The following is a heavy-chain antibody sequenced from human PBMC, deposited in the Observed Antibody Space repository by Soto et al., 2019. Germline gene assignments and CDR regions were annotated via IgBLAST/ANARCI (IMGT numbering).Heavy chain of an antibody. V-gene: IGHV3-23*01. CDR1: GFNFSAYA. D-gene: IGHD3-3*01. J-gene: IGHJ6*02. Sequence: PGGSLRLSCAASGFNFSAYAMNWVRQAPGKGLQWVSGLVGSGGDKNYVDSVRGRFTVSRDNSKNTLYLQMNSLRDEDTAVYYCARSCCNTIFGDNYGKDVWGQGTTVTVSS. CDR3: ARSCCNTIFGDNYGKDV. CDR2: LVGSGGDK.